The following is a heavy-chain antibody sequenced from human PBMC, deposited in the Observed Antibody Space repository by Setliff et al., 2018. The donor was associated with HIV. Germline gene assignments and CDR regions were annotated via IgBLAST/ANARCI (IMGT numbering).Heavy chain of an antibody. J-gene: IGHJ4*02. Sequence: GASVKVSCKASGYTFSDHYMHWVQQAPGKGLEWMGRVDPEDGETKYAEKFQGRVTITADTSTDTVYMELSSLRSEDTAVYYCARGAEDLAINPPSFDYYFDYWGQGTPVTVSS. CDR3: ARGAEDLAINPPSFDYYFDY. D-gene: IGHD3-9*01. CDR1: GYTFSDHY. CDR2: VDPEDGET. V-gene: IGHV1-69-2*01.